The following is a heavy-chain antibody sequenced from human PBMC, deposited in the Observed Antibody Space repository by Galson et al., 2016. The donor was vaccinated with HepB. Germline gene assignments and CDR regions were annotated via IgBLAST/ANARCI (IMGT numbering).Heavy chain of an antibody. Sequence: SLRLSCAASGFTFSSYAMHWVRQAPGKGLEWVAVISYDGGNKYYADSVKGRFTISRDNSKNALYLQMNSLRAEDTAVYYCARVSRRAEVYWGQGTLVTVSS. J-gene: IGHJ4*02. CDR2: ISYDGGNK. V-gene: IGHV3-30-3*01. CDR1: GFTFSSYA. CDR3: ARVSRRAEVY.